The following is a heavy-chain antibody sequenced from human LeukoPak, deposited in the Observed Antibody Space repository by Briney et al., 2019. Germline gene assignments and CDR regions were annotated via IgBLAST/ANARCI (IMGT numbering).Heavy chain of an antibody. CDR1: GITVSDNY. CDR2: FYSGGST. Sequence: PGESLTLSCAASGITVSDNYMSWVRLAPRQGLEWVSVFYSGGSTYYADSVKGRFTISRDNSKNTLYLQMNSLRAEDTAVYYCARENKAVAAHYFDYWGQGTLVTVSS. D-gene: IGHD6-19*01. J-gene: IGHJ4*02. CDR3: ARENKAVAAHYFDY. V-gene: IGHV3-66*01.